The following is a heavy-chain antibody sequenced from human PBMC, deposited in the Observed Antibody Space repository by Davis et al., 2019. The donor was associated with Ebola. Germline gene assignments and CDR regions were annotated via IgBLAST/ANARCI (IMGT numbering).Heavy chain of an antibody. CDR1: GYSFTDSW. CDR3: ARQGSYDSGSFWGYYYAMDV. Sequence: GESLKISCTGSGYSFTDSWLGWVRQMPGKGLEWMGIIYPGDSDTRYSPSFQGQVTISADKSISTAYLQWSSLKASDTAVYYCARQGSYDSGSFWGYYYAMDVWGQGTTVTVAS. V-gene: IGHV5-51*01. D-gene: IGHD3-10*01. CDR2: IYPGDSDT. J-gene: IGHJ6*02.